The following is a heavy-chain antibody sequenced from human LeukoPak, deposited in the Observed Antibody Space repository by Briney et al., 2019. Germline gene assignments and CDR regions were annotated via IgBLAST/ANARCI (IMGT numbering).Heavy chain of an antibody. CDR3: ARGRRYYYDSSGYWGAFDI. CDR2: INHSGST. D-gene: IGHD3-22*01. Sequence: PSETLSLTCAVYGGSFSGYYWSWIRQPPGKGLEWIGEINHSGSTNYNPSLKSRVTISVDTSKNQFSLKLSSVTAADTAVYYCARGRRYYYDSSGYWGAFDIWGQGTMVTVSS. V-gene: IGHV4-34*01. CDR1: GGSFSGYY. J-gene: IGHJ3*02.